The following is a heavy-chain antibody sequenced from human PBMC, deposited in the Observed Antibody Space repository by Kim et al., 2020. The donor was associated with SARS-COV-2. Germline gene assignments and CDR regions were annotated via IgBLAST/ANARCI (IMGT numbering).Heavy chain of an antibody. CDR3: ARGRGTLAY. Sequence: GSDRYDMDSVKGRLTISRDDAKNSVYLQMSSLRVEDTAVYYSARGRGTLAYWGQGTRVIVSS. V-gene: IGHV3-7*01. CDR2: GSDR. J-gene: IGHJ4*02. D-gene: IGHD3-10*01.